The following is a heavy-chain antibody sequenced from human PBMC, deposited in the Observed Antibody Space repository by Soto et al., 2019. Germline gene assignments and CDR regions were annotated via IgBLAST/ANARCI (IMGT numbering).Heavy chain of an antibody. Sequence: TSETLSLTCAVYGGSFNTYYWSWIRQSPGKGLEWIGEINHSGFTNYNPSLESRVTTSVDTTKNQFSLKLRSVTAADTAIYYCARRYCSDSYCSYFDYWGRGTLVTVSS. D-gene: IGHD2-15*01. CDR2: INHSGFT. V-gene: IGHV4-34*01. J-gene: IGHJ4*02. CDR3: ARRYCSDSYCSYFDY. CDR1: GGSFNTYY.